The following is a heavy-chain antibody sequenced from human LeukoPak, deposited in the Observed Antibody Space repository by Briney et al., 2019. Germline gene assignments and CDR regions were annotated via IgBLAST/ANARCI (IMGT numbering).Heavy chain of an antibody. Sequence: GQSLRLSCAASGFTFSHYGMHWVRQTPGGGLEWVAVIWSDGSDKYYAKSVKGRFTISRDNSKNSLFLQMNSLRAEDTAGYYCAKDAQRGFDYSNSLQNWGQGILVTVSS. D-gene: IGHD4-11*01. J-gene: IGHJ1*01. CDR2: IWSDGSDK. CDR3: AKDAQRGFDYSNSLQN. V-gene: IGHV3-33*06. CDR1: GFTFSHYG.